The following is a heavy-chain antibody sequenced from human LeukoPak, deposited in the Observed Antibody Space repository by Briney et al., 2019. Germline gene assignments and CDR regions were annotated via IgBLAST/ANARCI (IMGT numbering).Heavy chain of an antibody. CDR3: GSNRSRGVPHFDS. Sequence: ASVKVSCTASGYTFTHYDISWVRRAPGQGLEWMGWINPNSSGTTFAQKSQGRVTMTRDTSTSTAHMKLSSLRSDDTTVYYCGSNRSRGVPHFDSWGGGGLVTVCS. D-gene: IGHD3-10*01. V-gene: IGHV1-2*02. J-gene: IGHJ4*02. CDR2: INPNSSGT. CDR1: GYTFTHYD.